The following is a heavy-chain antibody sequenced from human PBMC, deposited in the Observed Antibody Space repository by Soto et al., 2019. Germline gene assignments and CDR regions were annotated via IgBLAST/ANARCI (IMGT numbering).Heavy chain of an antibody. V-gene: IGHV1-3*01. CDR2: INAGNGNT. CDR3: ARDRMIVVVMRVGNYYYGMDV. CDR1: GYTFTSYA. D-gene: IGHD3-22*01. J-gene: IGHJ6*02. Sequence: ASVKVSCKASGYTFTSYAMHWVRQAPGQRLEWMGWINAGNGNTKYSQKFQGRDTITRDTSASTAYMELSSLRSEDTAVYYCARDRMIVVVMRVGNYYYGMDVWGQGTTVTVSS.